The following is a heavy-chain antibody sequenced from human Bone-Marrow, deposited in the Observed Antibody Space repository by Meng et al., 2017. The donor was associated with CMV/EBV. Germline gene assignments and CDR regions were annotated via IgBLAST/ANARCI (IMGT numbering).Heavy chain of an antibody. CDR2: IMDGGDS. J-gene: IGHJ1*01. CDR1: GGSFSGYY. Sequence: ESLKISCAVYGGSFSGYYLTWIRQSPGKGLEWMGEIMDGGDSKFNPSLKSRVTISVDTSKNQFSLRLTSVTAADSAVYYCARAAYCSSSSCEIRWWGQGTPVTVSS. V-gene: IGHV4-34*12. D-gene: IGHD2-2*01. CDR3: ARAAYCSSSSCEIRW.